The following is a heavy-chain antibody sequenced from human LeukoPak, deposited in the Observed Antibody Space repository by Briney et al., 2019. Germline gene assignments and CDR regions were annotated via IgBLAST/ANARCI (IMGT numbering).Heavy chain of an antibody. Sequence: GGSLRLSCAASGFTFSSYAMSWVRQAPGKGLEWVSAISGSGGSTYYADSVKGRFTISRDNSKNTLYLQMNSLRIEDTAVYYCATLRADSSGWYYFDYWGQGTLVTVSS. CDR2: ISGSGGST. CDR3: ATLRADSSGWYYFDY. V-gene: IGHV3-23*01. CDR1: GFTFSSYA. J-gene: IGHJ4*02. D-gene: IGHD6-19*01.